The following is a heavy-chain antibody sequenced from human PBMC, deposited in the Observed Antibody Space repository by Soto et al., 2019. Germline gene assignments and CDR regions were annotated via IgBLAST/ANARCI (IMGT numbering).Heavy chain of an antibody. V-gene: IGHV1-18*01. CDR2: ISAFNGNT. J-gene: IGHJ5*02. CDR3: ARVISIAARRPSNWFDP. D-gene: IGHD6-6*01. CDR1: GYTFTSYG. Sequence: QVQLVQSGAEVKKPGASVKVSCKASGYTFTSYGISWVRQAPGQGLEWMGWISAFNGNTNYAQKLQGRVTMTTDTSTSTAYMELRSLRSDDTAVYYCARVISIAARRPSNWFDPWGQGTLVTVSS.